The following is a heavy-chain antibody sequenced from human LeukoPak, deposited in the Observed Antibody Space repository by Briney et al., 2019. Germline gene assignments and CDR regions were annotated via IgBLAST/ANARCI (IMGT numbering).Heavy chain of an antibody. CDR3: AKRSSSSSGYFDY. Sequence: GGSLRLSYAASGFTFSNYAMSWVRQAPGKGLEWVSAISGSGGSTYYADAVKGRFTISRDISKNTLYLQMHSLRAEDTAIYYCAKRSSSSSGYFDYWGQGTLVTVSS. J-gene: IGHJ4*02. CDR1: GFTFSNYA. CDR2: ISGSGGST. D-gene: IGHD6-6*01. V-gene: IGHV3-23*01.